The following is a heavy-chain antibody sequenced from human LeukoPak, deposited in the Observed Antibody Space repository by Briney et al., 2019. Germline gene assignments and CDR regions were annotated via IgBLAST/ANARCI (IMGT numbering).Heavy chain of an antibody. V-gene: IGHV4-59*01. J-gene: IGHJ6*02. CDR1: GGSISSYY. Sequence: SETLSLTCTVSGGSISSYYWSWIRQPPGKGLEWIGYIYYSGSTNYNPSLKSRVTISVDTSKNQFSLKLSSVTAADTAVYYCARGLWSGEFPRDVWGQGTRSPSP. D-gene: IGHD3-10*01. CDR2: IYYSGST. CDR3: ARGLWSGEFPRDV.